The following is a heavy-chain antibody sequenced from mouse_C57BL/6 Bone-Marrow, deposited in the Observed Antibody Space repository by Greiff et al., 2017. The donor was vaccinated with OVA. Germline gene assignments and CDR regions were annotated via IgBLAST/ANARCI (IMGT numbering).Heavy chain of an antibody. J-gene: IGHJ4*01. V-gene: IGHV2-5*01. Sequence: QVQLQQSGPGLVQPSQSLSITCTVSGFSLTSYGVHWVRQSPGKGLEWLGVIWRGGSTDYNAAFMSRLSITKDNSKSQVFFKMNSLQADDTAIYCCAKNRDYYGKAMDYWGQGTSVTVSS. D-gene: IGHD2-1*01. CDR3: AKNRDYYGKAMDY. CDR2: IWRGGST. CDR1: GFSLTSYG.